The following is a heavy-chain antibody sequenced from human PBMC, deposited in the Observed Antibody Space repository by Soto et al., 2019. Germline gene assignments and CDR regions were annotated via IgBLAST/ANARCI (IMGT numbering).Heavy chain of an antibody. CDR1: GFTVSNNY. Sequence: GGSLRLSCAASGFTVSNNYMSWVRQAPGKGLEWVSVLYSGGNTDYADSVKGRFTISRDNSRSTLYLQMNSLRAEDTAMYYCARARDGYNFLYEPTWGQGTLVTVSS. CDR2: LYSGGNT. J-gene: IGHJ4*02. CDR3: ARARDGYNFLYEPT. D-gene: IGHD5-12*01. V-gene: IGHV3-53*01.